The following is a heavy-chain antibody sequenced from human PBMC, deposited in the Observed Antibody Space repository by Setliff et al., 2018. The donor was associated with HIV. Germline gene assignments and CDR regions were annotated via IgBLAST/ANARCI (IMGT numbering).Heavy chain of an antibody. V-gene: IGHV1-8*01. D-gene: IGHD3-10*01. CDR1: GHTFSNYD. CDR3: ASGKGVRGVIITGGLDV. J-gene: IGHJ6*03. CDR2: MNPNSGDT. Sequence: ASVKVSCKASGHTFSNYDVIWVRRATGQGLEWMGWMNPNSGDTGYAQKFQGRAIMTRDTSISTAYMELSSLTSADTAVYYCASGKGVRGVIITGGLDVWGKGTTVTVSS.